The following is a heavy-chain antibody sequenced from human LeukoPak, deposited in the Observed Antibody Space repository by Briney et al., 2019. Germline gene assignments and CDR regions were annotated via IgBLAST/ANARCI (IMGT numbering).Heavy chain of an antibody. J-gene: IGHJ4*02. CDR3: AGGDDSSGYSFDY. Sequence: PSETLSLTCAVYGGSFSGYYWSWIRQHPGKGLEWIGYIYYSGSTYYNPSLKSRVTISVDTSKNQFSLKLSSVTAADTAVYYCAGGDDSSGYSFDYWGQGTLVTVSS. D-gene: IGHD3-22*01. CDR2: IYYSGST. CDR1: GGSFSGYY. V-gene: IGHV4-31*11.